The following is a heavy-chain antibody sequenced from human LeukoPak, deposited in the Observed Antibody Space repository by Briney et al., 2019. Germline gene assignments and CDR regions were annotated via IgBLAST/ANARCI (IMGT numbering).Heavy chain of an antibody. Sequence: GGSLRLSCAASGFTFSSYAMNWVRQAPGKGLEWVSCISAGGGNTYYRDTVKGRFTISRDDSENTLYLQMNSLRAEDTAVYYCASGNWGSNWFSDYWGQGTLVTVSS. D-gene: IGHD7-27*01. CDR3: ASGNWGSNWFSDY. V-gene: IGHV3-23*01. CDR1: GFTFSSYA. J-gene: IGHJ4*02. CDR2: ISAGGGNT.